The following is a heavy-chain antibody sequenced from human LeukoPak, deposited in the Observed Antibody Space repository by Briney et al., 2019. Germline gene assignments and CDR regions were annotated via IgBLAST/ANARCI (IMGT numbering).Heavy chain of an antibody. CDR3: ARAGLYSGSPGGAFDI. J-gene: IGHJ3*02. Sequence: SETLSLTCAVYGGSFSGYYWSWIRQPPGKGLEWIGEIYHSGSTNYNPSLKSRVTISVDKSKNQFSLKLSSVTAADTAVYYCARAGLYSGSPGGAFDIWGQGTMVTVSS. CDR1: GGSFSGYY. D-gene: IGHD1-26*01. V-gene: IGHV4-34*01. CDR2: IYHSGST.